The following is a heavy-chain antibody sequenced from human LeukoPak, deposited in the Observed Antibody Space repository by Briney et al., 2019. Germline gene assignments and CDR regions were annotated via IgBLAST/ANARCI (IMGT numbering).Heavy chain of an antibody. CDR3: SRTYYYDSSGYFDY. Sequence: GGSLRLSCAASGFTFSSYGMHWVRQAPGKGLEWGAVISYDGSNKYYADSVKGRFTISRENSKNTLYLQMNSLRAEDTAVYYCSRTYYYDSSGYFDYWGQGTLVTVSS. CDR1: GFTFSSYG. V-gene: IGHV3-30*03. CDR2: ISYDGSNK. D-gene: IGHD3-22*01. J-gene: IGHJ4*02.